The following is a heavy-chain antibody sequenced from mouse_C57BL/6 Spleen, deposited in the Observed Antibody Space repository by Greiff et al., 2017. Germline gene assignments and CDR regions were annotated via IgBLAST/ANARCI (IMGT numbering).Heavy chain of an antibody. CDR3: ARVLFTYFDV. V-gene: IGHV5-16*01. CDR1: GFTFSDYY. J-gene: IGHJ1*03. Sequence: DVKLVESEGGLVQPGSSMKLSCTASGFTFSDYYMAWVRQVPEKGLEWVANINYDGSSTYYLDSLQSRFIISRDNAKNILYLQMSSLKSEDTATYYCARVLFTYFDVWGTGTTVTVSS. CDR2: INYDGSST.